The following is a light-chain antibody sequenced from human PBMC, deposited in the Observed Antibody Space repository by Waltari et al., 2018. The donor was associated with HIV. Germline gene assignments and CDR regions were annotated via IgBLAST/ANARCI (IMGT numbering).Light chain of an antibody. CDR2: END. J-gene: IGLJ2*01. Sequence: QSALTQPPPVSAAPGQKVTISCYGSTSNIGNTSVSWYPPPPGPAPTVLIYENDKRPSGIPARVSGSKSGPSATLDITGLQAGDEADYYCGAWDSSLNYVVFGGGTKVTVL. V-gene: IGLV1-51*01. CDR1: TSNIGNTS. CDR3: GAWDSSLNYVV.